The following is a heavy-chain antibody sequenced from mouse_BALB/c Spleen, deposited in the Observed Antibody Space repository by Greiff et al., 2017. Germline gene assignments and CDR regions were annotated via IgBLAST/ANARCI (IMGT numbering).Heavy chain of an antibody. Sequence: VESGGGLVPPGGSRKLSCAASGFTFSSLGMHWVRQAPEKGLEWVAYISSGSSTIYYADTVKGRFTITRDNPKNTLFLQMTSLRSEDTAMYYCARDSSGYYAMDYWGQGTSVTVSS. J-gene: IGHJ4*01. CDR1: GFTFSSLG. CDR2: ISSGSSTI. V-gene: IGHV5-17*02. CDR3: ARDSSGYYAMDY. D-gene: IGHD3-2*01.